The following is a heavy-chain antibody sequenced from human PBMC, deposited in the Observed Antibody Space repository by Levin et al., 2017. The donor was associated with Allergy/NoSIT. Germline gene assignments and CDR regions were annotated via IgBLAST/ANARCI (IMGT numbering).Heavy chain of an antibody. V-gene: IGHV3-74*01. CDR2: INSDESRT. CDR1: GFTFSSYW. J-gene: IGHJ4*02. CDR3: ARGYYDTSTYTASI. D-gene: IGHD3-22*01. Sequence: PGGSLRPSCAASGFTFSSYWMHWVRQAPGKGLMWVSRINSDESRTNYADSVKGRFTISRDNAKNTLYLQMNSLRAEDTAVYYCARGYYDTSTYTASIWGQGTLVTVSS.